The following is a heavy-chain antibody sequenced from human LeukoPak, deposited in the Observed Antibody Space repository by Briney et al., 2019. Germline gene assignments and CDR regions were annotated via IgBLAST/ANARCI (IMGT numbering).Heavy chain of an antibody. D-gene: IGHD5-12*01. V-gene: IGHV3-33*01. CDR1: GFTFSSYG. Sequence: GGSPRLSCAASGFTFSSYGMHWVRQAPGKGLEWVAVIWYDGSNKYYADSVKGRFTISRDNSKNTLYLQMNSLRAEDTAVYYCARDRTMATITPLDYWGQGTLVTVSS. CDR3: ARDRTMATITPLDY. J-gene: IGHJ4*02. CDR2: IWYDGSNK.